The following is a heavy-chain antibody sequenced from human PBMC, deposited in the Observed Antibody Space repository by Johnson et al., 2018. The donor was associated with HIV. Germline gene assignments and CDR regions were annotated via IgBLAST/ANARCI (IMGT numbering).Heavy chain of an antibody. Sequence: VQLVESGGGLVQPGGSLRLSCAASGFTVSNNYMSWVRQAPGKGLECVSVISGSGGNTYYADSVKGRFTISRDNSKNTLYLQINSLRAEDSAIYYCATLVSEDPRDSYGAFDIWGQGTMVSVSS. D-gene: IGHD5-18*01. CDR3: ATLVSEDPRDSYGAFDI. CDR1: GFTVSNNY. J-gene: IGHJ3*02. CDR2: ISGSGGNT. V-gene: IGHV3-23*04.